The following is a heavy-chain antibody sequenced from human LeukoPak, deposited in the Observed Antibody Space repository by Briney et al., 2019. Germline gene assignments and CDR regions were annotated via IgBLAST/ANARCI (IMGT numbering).Heavy chain of an antibody. D-gene: IGHD5-18*01. CDR2: IFYSGST. J-gene: IGHJ4*02. Sequence: PSETLSLTCTVSGGSINTPNYYWGWIRQTPGKGLEWIGNIFYSGSTYYNPSLKSRVTISVDTSKNQFSLKLSSVTAADTAVYYCARESGYSYGGRSLSDYWGQGTLVTVSS. CDR1: GGSINTPNYY. V-gene: IGHV4-39*07. CDR3: ARESGYSYGGRSLSDY.